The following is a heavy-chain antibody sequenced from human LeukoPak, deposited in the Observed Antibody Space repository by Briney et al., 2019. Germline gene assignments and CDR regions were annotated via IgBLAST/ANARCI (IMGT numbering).Heavy chain of an antibody. J-gene: IGHJ3*02. CDR1: GYTFTSYW. V-gene: IGHV5-51*01. D-gene: IGHD4-17*01. CDR2: INPSDSDT. Sequence: PGESLKISCKGSGYTFTSYWIGWVRQMSGQDLEWMGFINPSDSDTRYSPSFQGQVTISVDKSISTAYLQWSSLKASDTAMYYCASHYVDPDALDIWGQGTMVTVSS. CDR3: ASHYVDPDALDI.